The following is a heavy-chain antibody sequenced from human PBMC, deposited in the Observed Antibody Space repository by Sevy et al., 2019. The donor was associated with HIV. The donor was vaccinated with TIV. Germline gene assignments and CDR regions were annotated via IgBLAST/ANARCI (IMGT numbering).Heavy chain of an antibody. J-gene: IGHJ4*02. CDR1: GYTFTSYY. Sequence: ASVKVSCKAPGYTFTSYYMHWVRQAPGQGLEWMGIINPSDGSTSYAQKFQGRVTMTRDTSTSTVYMELSSLRSEDTAVYYCARAERLGELSPTQYYFDYWGQGTLVTVSS. D-gene: IGHD3-16*02. CDR3: ARAERLGELSPTQYYFDY. V-gene: IGHV1-46*01. CDR2: INPSDGST.